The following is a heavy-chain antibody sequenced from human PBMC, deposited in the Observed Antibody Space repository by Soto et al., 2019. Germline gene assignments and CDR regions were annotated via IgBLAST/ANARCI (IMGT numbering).Heavy chain of an antibody. V-gene: IGHV4-34*01. CDR2: INHSGST. J-gene: IGHJ6*02. Sequence: PSETLSLTCAVYGGSFIGYYCSFIRHPPGKGLEWIVEINHSGSTNYNPSLKSRVTISVDTSKNQFSLKLSSVTAADTAVYYCARGGILGFYYYGMDVWGQGTTVTVSS. D-gene: IGHD3-16*01. CDR3: ARGGILGFYYYGMDV. CDR1: GGSFIGYY.